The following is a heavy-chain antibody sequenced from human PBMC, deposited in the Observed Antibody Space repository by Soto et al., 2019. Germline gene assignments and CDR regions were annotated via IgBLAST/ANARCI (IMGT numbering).Heavy chain of an antibody. CDR3: ATRLYSALRGAYGMEV. CDR2: IYSDGST. J-gene: IGHJ6*02. V-gene: IGHV3-53*01. CDR1: GFTVSNNY. Sequence: PGGSLRLSCAAAGFTVSNNYMNWVRQAPGKGLEWVAVIYSDGSTYYADSVKGRFTISRDNSKNTLYLQMNSLRAEDTAVYYCATRLYSALRGAYGMEVWGQGTTVTVSS. D-gene: IGHD5-12*01.